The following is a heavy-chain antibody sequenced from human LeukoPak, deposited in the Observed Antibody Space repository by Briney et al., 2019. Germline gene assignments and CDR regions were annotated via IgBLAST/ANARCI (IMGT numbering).Heavy chain of an antibody. V-gene: IGHV4-38-2*01. CDR3: ARTRDYYYYMDV. Sequence: SETLSLTCAVSGYPISSGYYWGWIRQPPGKGLEWIGSIYHSGSTYYNPSLKSRVTISVDTSKNQFSLKLSSVTAADTAVYYCARTRDYYYYMDVWGKGTTVTVSS. CDR2: IYHSGST. J-gene: IGHJ6*03. CDR1: GYPISSGYY.